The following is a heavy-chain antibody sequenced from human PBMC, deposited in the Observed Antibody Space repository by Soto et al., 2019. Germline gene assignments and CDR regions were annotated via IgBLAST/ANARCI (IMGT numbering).Heavy chain of an antibody. J-gene: IGHJ5*02. V-gene: IGHV3-11*01. CDR1: GFNFSDHY. D-gene: IGHD3-16*01. CDR2: ISSSGTTK. Sequence: GGSLRLSCVASGFNFSDHYMTWVRQAPGKGLEWVSSISSSGTTKEYADSVKGRFTISRDNAKNSLSLQMNSLRAEDTAVYYCAREGEYWLDPWGPGTIVTVYS. CDR3: AREGEYWLDP.